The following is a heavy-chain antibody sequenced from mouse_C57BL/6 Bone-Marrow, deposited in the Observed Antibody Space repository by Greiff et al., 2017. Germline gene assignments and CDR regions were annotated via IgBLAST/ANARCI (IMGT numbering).Heavy chain of an antibody. J-gene: IGHJ2*01. Sequence: EVQGVESGAELVRPGASVKLSCTASGFNIKDDYIHWVKQRPEQGLEWIGRIDPEIGDTEYDSKFQGKATITSDTSSNTAYLQLSSLTSEDTAVYYCSTFDGNYFDFWGQGTPLPVAS. D-gene: IGHD2-3*01. CDR3: STFDGNYFDF. V-gene: IGHV14-4*01. CDR1: GFNIKDDY. CDR2: IDPEIGDT.